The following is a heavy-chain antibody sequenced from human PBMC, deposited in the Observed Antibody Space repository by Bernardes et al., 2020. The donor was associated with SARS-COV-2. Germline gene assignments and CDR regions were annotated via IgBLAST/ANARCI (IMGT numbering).Heavy chain of an antibody. V-gene: IGHV1-2*04. J-gene: IGHJ6*02. CDR1: GYTFTGYY. D-gene: IGHD3-16*01. CDR2: INPNSGGT. CDR3: ARDRGADITKTTFDDYYGMNG. Sequence: ASVKVSCKASGYTFTGYYMHWVRQAPGHGLEWMGLINPNSGGTHYAQQFQGWVTMTRDTSISTAYMELSRLRSDDTSVYYRARDRGADITKTTFDDYYGMNGWGQGTTVTVS.